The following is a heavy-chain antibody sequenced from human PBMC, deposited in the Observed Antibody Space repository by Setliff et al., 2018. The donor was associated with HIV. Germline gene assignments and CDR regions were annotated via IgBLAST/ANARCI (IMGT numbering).Heavy chain of an antibody. CDR1: GGSISSYY. Sequence: KPSETLSLTCTVSGGSISSYYWSWIRQPPGKGLEWIGYIHYSGSTNSNPSLRSRATISVDTSKKQFSLKLTSVTAADTAVYYCARSVLLNYDSTGYSDYWGQGTLVTVSS. CDR2: IHYSGST. J-gene: IGHJ4*02. V-gene: IGHV4-59*08. D-gene: IGHD3-22*01. CDR3: ARSVLLNYDSTGYSDY.